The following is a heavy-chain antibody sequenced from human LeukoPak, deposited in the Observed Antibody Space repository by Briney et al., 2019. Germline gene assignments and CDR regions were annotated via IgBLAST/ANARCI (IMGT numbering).Heavy chain of an antibody. CDR3: ARDRRYYDSSGYYYGGDLDY. CDR2: INPNSGGT. Sequence: ASVKVSCKASGYTFTGYYMHWVRQAPGQGLEWMGWINPNSGGTNYAQKFQGRVTMTRDTSISTAYMELSRLRSDDTAVYYCARDRRYYDSSGYYYGGDLDYWGQGTLVTVSS. CDR1: GYTFTGYY. V-gene: IGHV1-2*02. D-gene: IGHD3-22*01. J-gene: IGHJ4*02.